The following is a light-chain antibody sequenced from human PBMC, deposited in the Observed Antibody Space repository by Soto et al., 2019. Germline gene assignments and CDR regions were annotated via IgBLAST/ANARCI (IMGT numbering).Light chain of an antibody. CDR2: VNSDGRH. CDR1: SGHSSYA. CDR3: QTWGTGTVV. V-gene: IGLV4-69*01. Sequence: QPVLTQSPSASASLGASVKLTYTLSSGHSSYAIAWHQQQPEKGPRYLMRVNSDGRHIKGDGIPDRFSGSSSGAERYLTISSLQSEDEADYYCQTWGTGTVVFGGGTKLTVL. J-gene: IGLJ2*01.